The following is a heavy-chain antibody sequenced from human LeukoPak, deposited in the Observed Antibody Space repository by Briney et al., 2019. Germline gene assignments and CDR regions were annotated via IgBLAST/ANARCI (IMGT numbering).Heavy chain of an antibody. V-gene: IGHV3-7*01. D-gene: IGHD5-18*01. CDR1: GFTFSDYW. Sequence: GGSLRLSCAASGFTFSDYWMTWVRQAPGKGLEWVASIKEDGSEKYYVDSVKGRFTISRDNAKNSLYLQMNSLRAEDTAVYYCASPGSVGDTGMPDYWGQGTLVTVSS. CDR3: ASPGSVGDTGMPDY. CDR2: IKEDGSEK. J-gene: IGHJ4*02.